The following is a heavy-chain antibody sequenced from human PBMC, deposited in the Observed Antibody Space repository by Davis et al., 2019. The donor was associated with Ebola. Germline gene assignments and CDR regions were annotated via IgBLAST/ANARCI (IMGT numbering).Heavy chain of an antibody. D-gene: IGHD2-21*02. CDR3: ARDREGDWTFDI. CDR2: MNPNSGNT. J-gene: IGHJ3*02. CDR1: GGTFSSYD. V-gene: IGHV1-8*02. Sequence: ASVKVSCKASGGTFSSYDINWVRQATGQGLEWMGWMNPNSGNTGYAQKFQGRVTMTRNTSISTAYMELSSLRSEDTAVYYCARDREGDWTFDIWGQGTMVTVSS.